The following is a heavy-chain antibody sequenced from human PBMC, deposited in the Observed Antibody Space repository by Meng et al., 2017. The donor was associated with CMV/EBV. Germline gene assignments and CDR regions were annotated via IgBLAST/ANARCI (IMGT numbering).Heavy chain of an antibody. CDR1: GGSISSSSYY. Sequence: GSLRLSCTVSGGSISSSSYYWGWLRQPPGKGLEWIGSIYYSGSTYYNPSLKSRVTISVDTSKNQFSLKLSSVTAADTAVYYCARVRCSSTSCYGDFDYWGQGTLVTVSS. V-gene: IGHV4-39*01. J-gene: IGHJ4*02. CDR2: IYYSGST. CDR3: ARVRCSSTSCYGDFDY. D-gene: IGHD2-2*01.